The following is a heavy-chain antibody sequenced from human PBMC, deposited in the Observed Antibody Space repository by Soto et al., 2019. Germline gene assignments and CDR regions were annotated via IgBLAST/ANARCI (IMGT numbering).Heavy chain of an antibody. CDR2: IIPIFGTA. J-gene: IGHJ4*02. V-gene: IGHV1-69*13. CDR1: GGTFSSYA. Sequence: SVKVSCKASGGTFSSYAISWVRQAPGQGLEWMGGIIPIFGTANYAQKFQGRVTITADESTSTAYMELSSLRSEDTAVYYCARGGTTGTTGYFDYWGQGTMVTVSS. CDR3: ARGGTTGTTGYFDY. D-gene: IGHD1-1*01.